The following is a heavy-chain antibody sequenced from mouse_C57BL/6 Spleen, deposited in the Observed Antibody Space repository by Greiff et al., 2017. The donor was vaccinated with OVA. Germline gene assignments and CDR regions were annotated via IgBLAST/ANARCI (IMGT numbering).Heavy chain of an antibody. J-gene: IGHJ4*01. CDR1: GYTFTSYW. D-gene: IGHD2-1*01. Sequence: QVQLQQPGAELVRPGSSVKLSCKASGYTFTSYWMHRVKQRPIQGLEWIGNIDPSDSETHYNQKFKDKATLTVDKSSSTAYMQLSSLTSEDSAVYYCARTGNYDAMDYWGQGTSVTVSS. CDR3: ARTGNYDAMDY. V-gene: IGHV1-52*01. CDR2: IDPSDSET.